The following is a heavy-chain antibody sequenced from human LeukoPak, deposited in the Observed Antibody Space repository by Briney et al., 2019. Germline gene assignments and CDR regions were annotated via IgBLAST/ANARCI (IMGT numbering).Heavy chain of an antibody. V-gene: IGHV1-8*01. CDR3: ARHSIYCSSTSCYAP. CDR1: GYTFTSYD. D-gene: IGHD2-2*01. J-gene: IGHJ5*02. CDR2: MNPNSGNT. Sequence: GASVKVSCKASGYTFTSYDINWVRQATGQGLEWMGWMNPNSGNTGYAQKFQGRVTMTRNTSISTAYMELSSLRSDDTAVYYCARHSIYCSSTSCYAPWGQGTLVTVSS.